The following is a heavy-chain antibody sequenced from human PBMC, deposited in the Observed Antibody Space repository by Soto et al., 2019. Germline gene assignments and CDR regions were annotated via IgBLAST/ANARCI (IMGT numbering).Heavy chain of an antibody. CDR3: ARGYFDWLLLSPGAFDN. CDR2: TYYRSKWYN. J-gene: IGHJ3*02. D-gene: IGHD3-9*01. Sequence: SQTLSLTCAISGDSVSSNSAAWNWIRQSPSRGLEWLGRTYYRSKWYNDYAVSVKSRITINPDTSKNQFSLQLNSVTPEDTAVYYCARGYFDWLLLSPGAFDNWGQGTMVTVAS. CDR1: GDSVSSNSAA. V-gene: IGHV6-1*01.